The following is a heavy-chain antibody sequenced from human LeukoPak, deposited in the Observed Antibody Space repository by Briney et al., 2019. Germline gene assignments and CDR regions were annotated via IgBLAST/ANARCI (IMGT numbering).Heavy chain of an antibody. D-gene: IGHD6-19*01. CDR2: IYYSEST. V-gene: IGHV4-59*01. CDR3: VRLCVYSSGWYQFDY. J-gene: IGHJ4*02. Sequence: SETLSLTCTVSPVSISSYYWSWIRQPPGKGLEWIGYIYYSESTNYNPSLKSRVTISVDTSKNQFSLKLSSVTEAETARYYCVRLCVYSSGWYQFDYWGQGTLVTVSS. CDR1: PVSISSYY.